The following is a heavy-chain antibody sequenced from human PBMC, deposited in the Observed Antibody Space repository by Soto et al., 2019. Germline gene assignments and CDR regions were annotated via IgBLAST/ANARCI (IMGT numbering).Heavy chain of an antibody. D-gene: IGHD6-19*01. V-gene: IGHV3-30*18. CDR3: AKGGRQWLVTSDFNY. CDR2: VSHDGRNT. Sequence: GQLVESGGGVVQPRRSLRLSCAASGFTFSDYAMHWVRHAPGKGLEGVAVVSHDGRNTHYADSVKGRFTISRDSSKNTVSLEMTSLRAEDTAVYYCAKGGRQWLVTSDFNYWGQGALVTVSS. CDR1: GFTFSDYA. J-gene: IGHJ4*02.